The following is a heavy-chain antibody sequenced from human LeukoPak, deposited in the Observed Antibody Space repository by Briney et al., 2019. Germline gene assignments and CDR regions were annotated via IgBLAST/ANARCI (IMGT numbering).Heavy chain of an antibody. D-gene: IGHD1-26*01. J-gene: IGHJ3*02. CDR3: ARNKVGATVPVSFDAFDI. CDR1: GFTFSSYS. V-gene: IGHV3-21*01. Sequence: GGSLRLSCAASGFTFSSYSMNWVRQAPGKGLEWVSSISSSSSYIYYADSVKGRFTISRDNAKNSLYLQMNSLRAEDTAVYYCARNKVGATVPVSFDAFDIWGQGTMVTVSS. CDR2: ISSSSSYI.